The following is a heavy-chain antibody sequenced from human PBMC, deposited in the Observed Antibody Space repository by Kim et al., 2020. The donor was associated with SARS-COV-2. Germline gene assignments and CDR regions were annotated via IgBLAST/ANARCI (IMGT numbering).Heavy chain of an antibody. CDR3: AMRRLGMGDY. D-gene: IGHD7-27*01. J-gene: IGHJ4*02. V-gene: IGHV1-18*01. CDR1: GYTFTSYG. CDR2: ISAYNGNT. Sequence: ASVKVSCKASGYTFTSYGISWARQAPGQGLEWIGWISAYNGNTNYAQKLQGRVTMTTDTSTSTAYIELRSLRSDDTVVYYSAMRRLGMGDYWGQGALVTVSS.